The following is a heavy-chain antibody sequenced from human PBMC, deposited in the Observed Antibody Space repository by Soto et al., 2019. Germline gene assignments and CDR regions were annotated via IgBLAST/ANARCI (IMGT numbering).Heavy chain of an antibody. V-gene: IGHV1-2*02. J-gene: IGHJ5*02. Sequence: QVQLVQSGAEVKKPGASVKVSCKASGYTFTDYHIHWVRQAPGQGLEFMGWINANNGGAGSAQQFQGRVTVTRDTSITTVYMELSNLRSDDPAVYYCAREGGSETLQPSYNWFDTWGQGTLVTFSA. CDR3: AREGGSETLQPSYNWFDT. D-gene: IGHD6-25*01. CDR2: INANNGGA. CDR1: GYTFTDYH.